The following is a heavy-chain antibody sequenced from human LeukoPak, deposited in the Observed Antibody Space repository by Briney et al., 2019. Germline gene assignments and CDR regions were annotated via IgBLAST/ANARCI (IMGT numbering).Heavy chain of an antibody. Sequence: ASVKVSCKASGYTFNNYYMHWVRQAPGQGLEWMGWINPNSGGTNYAQKFQGRVTMTRDTSISTAYMELSRLGSDDTAVYYCARVEGGYNYAFDIWGQGTMVTVSS. CDR2: INPNSGGT. CDR3: ARVEGGYNYAFDI. D-gene: IGHD5-24*01. J-gene: IGHJ3*02. CDR1: GYTFNNYY. V-gene: IGHV1-2*02.